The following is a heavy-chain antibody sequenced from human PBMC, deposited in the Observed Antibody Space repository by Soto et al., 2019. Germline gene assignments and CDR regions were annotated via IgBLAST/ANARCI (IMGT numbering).Heavy chain of an antibody. CDR1: GFTVGTNY. D-gene: IGHD4-4*01. V-gene: IGHV3-66*01. J-gene: IGHJ6*03. Sequence: EVRLVESGGGLVQPGESLRLSCEASGFTVGTNYISWVRQSPGKGLGWVSVIYAAGHTYYPDSVKGRFTISRDKSLNTVSLQMSSLRVDDTAVYYCARAIVTPGTYYIDVWGKGTTVTVSS. CDR3: ARAIVTPGTYYIDV. CDR2: IYAAGHT.